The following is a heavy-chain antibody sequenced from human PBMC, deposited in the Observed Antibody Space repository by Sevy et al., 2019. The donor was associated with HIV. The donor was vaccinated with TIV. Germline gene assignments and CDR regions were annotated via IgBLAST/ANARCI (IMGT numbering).Heavy chain of an antibody. CDR1: GFPFSHYA. CDR3: ARESGTYYDTTGYPYLLEAGFDY. Sequence: GGSLRLSCAASGFPFSHYAMNWVRQAPGKGLEWILYINSDSDTMYYGDSVKGRFTISRDNAKNSLYLHMNSLRDEDTAVYYCARESGTYYDTTGYPYLLEAGFDYWGQGTLVTVSS. D-gene: IGHD3-22*01. V-gene: IGHV3-48*02. J-gene: IGHJ4*02. CDR2: INSDSDTM.